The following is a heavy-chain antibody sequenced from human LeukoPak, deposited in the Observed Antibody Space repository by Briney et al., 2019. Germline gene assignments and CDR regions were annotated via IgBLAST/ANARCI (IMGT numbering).Heavy chain of an antibody. CDR1: GGSISGSSYY. D-gene: IGHD4-17*01. J-gene: IGHJ5*02. CDR3: ATHPPVTTPRSWFDP. CDR2: IYYRGNT. V-gene: IGHV4-39*07. Sequence: SETLSLTCTVSGGSISGSSYYWGWIRQPPGKGLEWIGTIYYRGNTYYNPSLKSRVSISVDTSKNQFSLSLRSVTAADTAVYYCATHPPVTTPRSWFDPWGQGTLVTVSS.